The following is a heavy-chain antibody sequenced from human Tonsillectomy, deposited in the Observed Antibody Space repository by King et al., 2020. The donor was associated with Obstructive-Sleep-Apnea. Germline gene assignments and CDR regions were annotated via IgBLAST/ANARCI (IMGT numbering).Heavy chain of an antibody. CDR1: GFTFSSYG. V-gene: IGHV3-30*02. J-gene: IGHJ4*02. CDR2: IRYDGSNK. CDR3: AKAGGLGYCSSTSCQNPFDY. Sequence: VQLVESGGGVVQPGGSLRLSCAASGFTFSSYGMHWVRQAPGKGLEWVAFIRYDGSNKYYADSVKGRFTISRDNSKNTLYLEMNTLRAEDTGVYYCAKAGGLGYCSSTSCQNPFDYWGQGTLVTVSS. D-gene: IGHD2-2*01.